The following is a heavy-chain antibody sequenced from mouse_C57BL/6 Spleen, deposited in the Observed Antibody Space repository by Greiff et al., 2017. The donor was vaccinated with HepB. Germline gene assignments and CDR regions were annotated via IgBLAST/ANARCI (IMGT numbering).Heavy chain of an antibody. CDR1: GYTFTSYW. CDR3: ASGTYYAMDY. D-gene: IGHD1-1*02. Sequence: QVQLQQPGAELVRPGSSVKLSCKASGYTFTSYWMHWVKQRPIQGLEWIGNIDPSDSETHYNQKFKDKATLTVDKSSSTAYMQLSSLTSEDSAVYYCASGTYYAMDYWGQVTSVTVSS. V-gene: IGHV1-52*01. J-gene: IGHJ4*01. CDR2: IDPSDSET.